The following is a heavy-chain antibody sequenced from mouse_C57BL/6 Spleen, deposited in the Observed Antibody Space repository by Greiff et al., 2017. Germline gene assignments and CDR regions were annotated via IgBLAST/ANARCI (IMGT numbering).Heavy chain of an antibody. Sequence: QVQLKQPGAELVKPGASVKLSCKASGYTFTSYWMHWVKQRPGQGLEWIGMIHPNSGSTNYNEKFKSKATLTVDKSSSTAYMQLSSLTSEDSAVYYCARWAYYSNYGGIYAMDYWGQGTSVTVSS. J-gene: IGHJ4*01. CDR1: GYTFTSYW. CDR3: ARWAYYSNYGGIYAMDY. CDR2: IHPNSGST. D-gene: IGHD2-5*01. V-gene: IGHV1-64*01.